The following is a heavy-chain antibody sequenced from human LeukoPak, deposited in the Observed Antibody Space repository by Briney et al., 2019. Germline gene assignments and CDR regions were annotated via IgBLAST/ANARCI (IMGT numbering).Heavy chain of an antibody. CDR3: ARDGVPYDSKENWFDP. Sequence: KPSETPSPTCTVSGGSLSSYYWRRIRQPPGEGLGGVGDIYYSGSTNYNPSLKSRVTISVDTSKNQFSLKLSSVTAADTAVYYCARDGVPYDSKENWFDPWGQGTLVTVSS. J-gene: IGHJ5*02. CDR1: GGSLSSYY. D-gene: IGHD3-22*01. V-gene: IGHV4-59*01. CDR2: IYYSGST.